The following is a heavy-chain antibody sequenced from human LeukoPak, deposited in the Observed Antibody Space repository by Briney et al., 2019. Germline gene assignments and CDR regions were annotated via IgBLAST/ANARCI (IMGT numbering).Heavy chain of an antibody. J-gene: IGHJ3*02. CDR1: GFTFSNYG. CDR3: ARVTTITMILVVITDAFGT. Sequence: SGGSLRLSCAASGFTFSNYGMHWVRQAPGKGLEWVAVISYDGSHKYYADSVKGRFTISRDNAKNSLYLQMNSLRAEDTAVYYCARVTTITMILVVITDAFGTWGQGTMVTVSS. D-gene: IGHD3-22*01. CDR2: ISYDGSHK. V-gene: IGHV3-30*03.